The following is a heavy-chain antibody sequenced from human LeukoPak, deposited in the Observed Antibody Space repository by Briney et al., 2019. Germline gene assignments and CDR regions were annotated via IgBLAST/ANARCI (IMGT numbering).Heavy chain of an antibody. CDR1: GFTFSDSY. V-gene: IGHV3-11*04. CDR2: ISNSGSSI. D-gene: IGHD2-15*01. CDR3: AREVVALDY. Sequence: TGGSLRLSCAASGFTFSDSYMTWIRQAPGKGLEWVSYISNSGSSIYYADSVRGRFTISRDNAENSLYLQMNSLRAEDTAVYYCAREVVALDYWGQGTLVSVSS. J-gene: IGHJ4*02.